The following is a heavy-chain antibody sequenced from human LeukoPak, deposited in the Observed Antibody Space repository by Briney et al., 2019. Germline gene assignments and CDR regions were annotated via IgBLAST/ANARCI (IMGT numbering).Heavy chain of an antibody. D-gene: IGHD6-13*01. CDR2: IYYSGST. J-gene: IGHJ4*02. CDR1: GGSISSYY. V-gene: IGHV4-59*01. Sequence: SETLSLTCTVSGGSISSYYWSWIRQPPGKGLEWIGYIYYSGSTNYNPSLKSRVTISVDTSKNQFSLKLSSVTAADTAVYYCARGFRYSSSWFAFDYWGQGTPVTVSS. CDR3: ARGFRYSSSWFAFDY.